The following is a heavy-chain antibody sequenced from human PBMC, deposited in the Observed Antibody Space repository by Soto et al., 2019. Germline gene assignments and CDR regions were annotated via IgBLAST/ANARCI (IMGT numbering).Heavy chain of an antibody. CDR1: GFTFSSYA. CDR2: ISGSGGST. Sequence: EVQLLESGGGLVQPGGSLRLSCAASGFTFSSYAMSWVRQAPGKGLEWVSAISGSGGSTYYADSVKGRFTISRDNSKNTLYLKMNSLRAGDTAVYYCAKDRDSSGGGGAFDIGGQGTMVTVSS. D-gene: IGHD6-25*01. CDR3: AKDRDSSGGGGAFDI. V-gene: IGHV3-23*01. J-gene: IGHJ3*02.